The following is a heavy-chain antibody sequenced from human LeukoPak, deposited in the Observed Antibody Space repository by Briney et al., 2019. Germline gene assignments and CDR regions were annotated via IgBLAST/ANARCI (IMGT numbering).Heavy chain of an antibody. V-gene: IGHV3-23*01. CDR1: GFTFSSYA. J-gene: IGHJ4*02. CDR3: AKDRATYYYDSSGLFDY. D-gene: IGHD3-22*01. Sequence: GGSLRLSCAASGFTFSSYAMSWVRQAPGKGLEWVSAISGSGGSTYYADSVKGRFTISRDNSKNTLYLQMNSLRAEDTAVYYCAKDRATYYYDSSGLFDYWGQGTLVTVSS. CDR2: ISGSGGST.